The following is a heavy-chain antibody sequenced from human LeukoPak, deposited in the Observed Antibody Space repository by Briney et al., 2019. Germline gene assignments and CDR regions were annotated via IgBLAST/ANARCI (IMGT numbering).Heavy chain of an antibody. J-gene: IGHJ4*02. Sequence: ASVKVSCKASGYTFTGYYMHWVRQAPGQGLEWMGWINPNSGGTNYAQRFQGRVTMTRDTSISTAYMVLSRLRSDDTAVYYCARVYDSSGYYAPFDYWGQGTLVTVSS. V-gene: IGHV1-2*02. CDR1: GYTFTGYY. D-gene: IGHD3-22*01. CDR3: ARVYDSSGYYAPFDY. CDR2: INPNSGGT.